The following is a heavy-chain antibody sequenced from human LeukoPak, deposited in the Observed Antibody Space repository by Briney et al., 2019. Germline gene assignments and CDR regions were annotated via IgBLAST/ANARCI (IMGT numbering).Heavy chain of an antibody. CDR3: AKEKGGTLFDY. CDR2: ISSSGTTI. Sequence: GGSLRLSCAASGFTVSNYYMSWIRQAPGKGLEWISDISSSGTTIHYADSVKGRFTISRDNSKNTLYLQMNSLRAEDTAVYYCAKEKGGTLFDYWGQGTLVTVSS. D-gene: IGHD1-1*01. J-gene: IGHJ4*02. V-gene: IGHV3-11*04. CDR1: GFTVSNYY.